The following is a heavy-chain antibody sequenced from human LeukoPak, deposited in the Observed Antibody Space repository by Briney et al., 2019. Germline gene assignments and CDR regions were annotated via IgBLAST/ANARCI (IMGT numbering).Heavy chain of an antibody. Sequence: TSETLSLTCAVSGGPLTSYYWSWIRQPPGKGLEWIGFIYYRGSTNYNPSLESRVTISVDTSKNRFSLKLSSVTAADTAVYYCARDRYSGYDGFGAFDIWGQGTMVTVSS. V-gene: IGHV4-59*01. CDR1: GGPLTSYY. CDR3: ARDRYSGYDGFGAFDI. CDR2: IYYRGST. J-gene: IGHJ3*02. D-gene: IGHD5-12*01.